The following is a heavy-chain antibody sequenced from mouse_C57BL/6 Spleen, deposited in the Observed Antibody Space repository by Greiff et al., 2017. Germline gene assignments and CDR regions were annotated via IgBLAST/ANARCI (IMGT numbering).Heavy chain of an antibody. Sequence: EVQGVESGGGLVQPKGSLKLSCAASGFSFNTYAMNWVRQAPGKGLEWVARIRSKSNNYATYYADSVKDRFTISRDDSESMLYLQMNNLKTEDTAMYYCVRQGGGNYFDYWGQGTTLTVSS. CDR1: GFSFNTYA. D-gene: IGHD1-1*02. V-gene: IGHV10-1*01. J-gene: IGHJ2*01. CDR3: VRQGGGNYFDY. CDR2: IRSKSNNYAT.